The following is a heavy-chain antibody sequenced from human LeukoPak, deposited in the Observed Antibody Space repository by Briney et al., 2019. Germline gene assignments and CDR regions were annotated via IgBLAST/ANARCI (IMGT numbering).Heavy chain of an antibody. CDR3: ARVQYSSGWYEIDY. V-gene: IGHV4-59*01. CDR1: GGSISSYY. D-gene: IGHD6-19*01. J-gene: IGHJ4*02. CDR2: IYYSGST. Sequence: PSETLSLTCTVSGGSISSYYWSWIRQPPGKGLEWIGYIYYSGSTNYNPSLKSRVTISVDTSKNQFSLKLSSVTAADTAVYYCARVQYSSGWYEIDYWGQGTLVTVSS.